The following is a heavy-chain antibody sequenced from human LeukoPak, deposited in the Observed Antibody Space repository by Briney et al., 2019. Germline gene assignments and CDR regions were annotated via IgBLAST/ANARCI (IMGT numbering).Heavy chain of an antibody. V-gene: IGHV3-11*01. Sequence: GGSLRLSCAASGFTFSDYYMSWIRQAPGKGLEWVSYISSSGSTIYYADSVKGRFTISRDNAKNSLYLQMNSLRAEDTAVYYCAREADVLYASLDYWGQGTLVTVSS. CDR2: ISSSGSTI. J-gene: IGHJ4*02. D-gene: IGHD2-8*02. CDR1: GFTFSDYY. CDR3: AREADVLYASLDY.